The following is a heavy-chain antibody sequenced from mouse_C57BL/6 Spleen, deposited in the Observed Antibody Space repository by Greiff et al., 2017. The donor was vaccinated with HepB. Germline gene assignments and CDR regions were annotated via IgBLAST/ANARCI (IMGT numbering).Heavy chain of an antibody. J-gene: IGHJ1*03. D-gene: IGHD2-4*01. V-gene: IGHV5-4*01. CDR1: GFTFSSYA. Sequence: EVQWVESGGGLVKPGGSLKLSCAASGFTFSSYAMSWVRQTPEKRLEWVATISDGGSYTYYPDNVKGRFTISRDNAKHNLYLQMSHLKSEDTAMYYCARDDYDTGYWYFDVWGTGTTVTVSS. CDR2: ISDGGSYT. CDR3: ARDDYDTGYWYFDV.